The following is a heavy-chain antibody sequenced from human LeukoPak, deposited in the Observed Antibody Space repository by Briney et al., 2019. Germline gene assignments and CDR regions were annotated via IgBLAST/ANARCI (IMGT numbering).Heavy chain of an antibody. V-gene: IGHV1-69*05. J-gene: IGHJ6*03. Sequence: GASVTVSCKASGGTFSSYAISWARQAPGQGLEWMGGIIPIFCTAIYAQKFQGRVTITTDESTSTAYMELSSLRSEDTAVYYCARSRHYDFWSGYYLRAYYYYYMDVWGKGTTVTVSS. CDR3: ARSRHYDFWSGYYLRAYYYYYMDV. CDR1: GGTFSSYA. D-gene: IGHD3-3*01. CDR2: IIPIFCTA.